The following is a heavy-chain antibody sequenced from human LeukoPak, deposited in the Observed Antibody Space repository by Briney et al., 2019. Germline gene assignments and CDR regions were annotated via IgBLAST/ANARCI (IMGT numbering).Heavy chain of an antibody. CDR2: INEDNSEK. J-gene: IGHJ6*02. CDR3: ARTGARGYSGMYV. Sequence: GASLRLSCTASGFTFSTYWMSWVRQAPGQGLEWMAYINEDNSEKNYVDSVKGRFTITRDNAKNSQYLQMNSLRVEDTAVYYCARTGARGYSGMYVCGQGTTVTVSS. D-gene: IGHD4/OR15-4a*01. CDR1: GFTFSTYW. V-gene: IGHV3-7*01.